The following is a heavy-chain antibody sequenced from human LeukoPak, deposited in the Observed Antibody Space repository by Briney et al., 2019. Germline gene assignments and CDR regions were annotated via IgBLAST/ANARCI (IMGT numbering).Heavy chain of an antibody. Sequence: ASVKVSCKTSGYTFTGYYMHWVRQAPGQGLEWMGWINPNSGGTNYAQKFQGRVTMTRDTSISTAYMDLSRVRSDDTAVYSCARVGVGATFEYWGQGTLVTVFS. D-gene: IGHD1-26*01. J-gene: IGHJ4*02. V-gene: IGHV1-2*02. CDR1: GYTFTGYY. CDR2: INPNSGGT. CDR3: ARVGVGATFEY.